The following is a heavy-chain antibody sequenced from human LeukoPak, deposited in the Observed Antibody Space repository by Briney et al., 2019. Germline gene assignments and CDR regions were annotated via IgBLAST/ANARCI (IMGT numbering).Heavy chain of an antibody. Sequence: PGGSLRLSCTASGFTFSAYAMMWVRQAPGKGPEWVSAIRGGGGSAFYAASVKGRFTISRDNSKYTLFLQMNSLRAEDTAVYYCARDPTGDYIGAFYMWGPGTMVTVSS. CDR1: GFTFSAYA. J-gene: IGHJ3*02. V-gene: IGHV3-23*01. CDR2: IRGGGGSA. D-gene: IGHD4-17*01. CDR3: ARDPTGDYIGAFYM.